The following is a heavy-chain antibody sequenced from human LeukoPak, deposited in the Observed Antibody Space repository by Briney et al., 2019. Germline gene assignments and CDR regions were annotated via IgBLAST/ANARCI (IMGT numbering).Heavy chain of an antibody. CDR1: GFTFSDYY. Sequence: PGGSLRLSCAASGFTFSDYYMSWIRQAPGEGLDWVSYINRGSSTIYYAESVKGRFTISRDNTKNSLYPQMNSLRAEDTAVYYCARMYSYGSGYYYYDYMDVWGKGTTVTVFS. V-gene: IGHV3-11*01. D-gene: IGHD5-18*01. CDR3: ARMYSYGSGYYYYDYMDV. J-gene: IGHJ6*03. CDR2: INRGSSTI.